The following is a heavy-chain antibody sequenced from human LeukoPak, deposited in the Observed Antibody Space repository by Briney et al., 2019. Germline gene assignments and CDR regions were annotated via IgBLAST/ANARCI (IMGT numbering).Heavy chain of an antibody. Sequence: GGSLRLSCAASGFIFNYYGMHWVRQAPGKGLEWVAFIRYDGSNKYYADFVKGRFTISRDNSDRTVYLQMNSLRTEDTAVYYCAKGLHSSSCNDPFDIWGQGTMVTVSS. CDR3: AKGLHSSSCNDPFDI. V-gene: IGHV3-30*02. J-gene: IGHJ3*02. CDR2: IRYDGSNK. D-gene: IGHD6-13*01. CDR1: GFIFNYYG.